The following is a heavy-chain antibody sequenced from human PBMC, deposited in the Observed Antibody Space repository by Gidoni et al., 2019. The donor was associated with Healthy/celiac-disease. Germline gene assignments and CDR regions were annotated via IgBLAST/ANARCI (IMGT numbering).Heavy chain of an antibody. V-gene: IGHV1-3*01. Sequence: QVQLVQSGAEVKKPGASVKGSCKDSGYTFNSYTMHWVRQTPGQRLEWMGWMNAGNGNTKYSQNFQGRVTITRDTSASTAYMELSSLRSEDTAVYYCARRVGCSSTSCPNWFDPWGQGTLVTVSS. CDR3: ARRVGCSSTSCPNWFDP. CDR1: GYTFNSYT. CDR2: MNAGNGNT. J-gene: IGHJ5*02. D-gene: IGHD2-2*01.